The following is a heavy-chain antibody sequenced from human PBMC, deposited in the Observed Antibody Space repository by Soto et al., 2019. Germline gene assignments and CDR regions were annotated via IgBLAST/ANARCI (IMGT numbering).Heavy chain of an antibody. Sequence: ASVKVSCKASGGTFSSYAISWVRQAPGQGLEWMGGIIPIFGTANYAQKFQGRVTITADESTSTAYMELSSLRSEDTAVYYCARNRKIVGATHYFDYWGQGTLVTVSS. CDR3: ARNRKIVGATHYFDY. CDR2: IIPIFGTA. J-gene: IGHJ4*02. D-gene: IGHD1-26*01. CDR1: GGTFSSYA. V-gene: IGHV1-69*13.